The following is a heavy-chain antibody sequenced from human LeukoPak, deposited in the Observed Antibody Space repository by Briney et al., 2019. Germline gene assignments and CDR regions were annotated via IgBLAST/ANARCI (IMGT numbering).Heavy chain of an antibody. Sequence: PGGTLRLSCAASGFTFSSYGMSWVRQAPGKGLEWVSAISGSGGSTYYADSVKGRFTISRDNSKNTLYLQMNSLRAEDTAVYYCAKLMSIAARPGGLGFDYWGQGTLVTVSS. CDR3: AKLMSIAARPGGLGFDY. J-gene: IGHJ4*02. CDR1: GFTFSSYG. V-gene: IGHV3-23*01. D-gene: IGHD6-6*01. CDR2: ISGSGGST.